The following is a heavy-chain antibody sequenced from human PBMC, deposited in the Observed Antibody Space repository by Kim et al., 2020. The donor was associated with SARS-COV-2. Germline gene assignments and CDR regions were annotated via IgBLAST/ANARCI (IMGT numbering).Heavy chain of an antibody. J-gene: IGHJ6*02. CDR2: ISGSGGST. V-gene: IGHV3-23*01. CDR1: GFTFSSYA. D-gene: IGHD3-22*01. CDR3: AKELIVVVITSGGMDV. Sequence: GGSLRLSCAASGFTFSSYAMSWVRQAPGKGLEWVSAISGSGGSTYYADSVKGRFTISRDNSKNTLYLQMNSLRAEDTAVYYCAKELIVVVITSGGMDVWGQGTTVTVSS.